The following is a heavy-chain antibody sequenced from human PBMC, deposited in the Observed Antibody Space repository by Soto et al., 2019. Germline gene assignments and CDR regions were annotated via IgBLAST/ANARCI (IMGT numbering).Heavy chain of an antibody. CDR1: GFTFSTYA. J-gene: IGHJ3*02. CDR3: ARHYVEVAVNDAFDI. D-gene: IGHD3-16*01. CDR2: IGTHADTT. V-gene: IGHV3-23*01. Sequence: EVQLLESGGGLVQPGGSLRLSCAASGFTFSTYALTWVRQAPGKGLEWVSSIGTHADTTYYVDSLKGRFSISRDTSQNTVYLQMSSLSAENTAFYYCARHYVEVAVNDAFDIWGRGTMVTVSS.